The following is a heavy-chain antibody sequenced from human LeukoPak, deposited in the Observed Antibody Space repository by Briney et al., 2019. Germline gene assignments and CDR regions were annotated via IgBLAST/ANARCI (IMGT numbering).Heavy chain of an antibody. Sequence: ASVKVSCKASGYTFTSYYMHWVRQAPGQGLEWMEIINPSGGSTSYAQKFQGRVTMTRDMSTSTVYMELSSLRSEDTAVYYCARGEYDFWSGYYPRTGAFDIWGQGTMVTVSS. CDR1: GYTFTSYY. D-gene: IGHD3-3*01. CDR3: ARGEYDFWSGYYPRTGAFDI. V-gene: IGHV1-46*01. J-gene: IGHJ3*02. CDR2: INPSGGST.